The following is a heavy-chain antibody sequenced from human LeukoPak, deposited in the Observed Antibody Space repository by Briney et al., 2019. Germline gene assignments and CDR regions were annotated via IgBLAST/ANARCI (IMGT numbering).Heavy chain of an antibody. V-gene: IGHV4-34*01. Sequence: SETLSLTCAVYGGSFSGYYWSWIRQPPGKGLEWIGGINHSGTTNYNPSLKSRVTISVDTSKNQFSPKLSSVTAADTAVYYCARGNDLWGYGDNAFDVWGQGTMVTVSS. J-gene: IGHJ3*01. D-gene: IGHD1-1*01. CDR2: INHSGTT. CDR1: GGSFSGYY. CDR3: ARGNDLWGYGDNAFDV.